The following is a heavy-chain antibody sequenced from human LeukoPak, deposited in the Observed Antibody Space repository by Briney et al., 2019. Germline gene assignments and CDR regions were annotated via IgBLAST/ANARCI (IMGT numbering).Heavy chain of an antibody. V-gene: IGHV1-8*01. CDR2: MNPESGNT. CDR3: VRVRGVIGP. J-gene: IGHJ5*02. D-gene: IGHD2-8*02. CDR1: GYTFSNYD. Sequence: ASVKVSCEASGYTFSNYDINWVRQAPGQGLEWMGWMNPESGNTGCAQKFQGRLTMTRDTSLSTAYMEVSSLRSVDTAFYYCVRVRGVIGPWGQGTLVIVSS.